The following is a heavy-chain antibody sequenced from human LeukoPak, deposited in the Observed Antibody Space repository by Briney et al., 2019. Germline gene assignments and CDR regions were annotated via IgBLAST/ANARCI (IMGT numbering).Heavy chain of an antibody. CDR3: AKGYCSGGSCYWGLFDY. V-gene: IGHV3-23*01. D-gene: IGHD2-15*01. CDR2: VSGSGGST. J-gene: IGHJ4*02. Sequence: PGGSLRLSCAASGFTFSSYAMSWVRQTPWKGLEWVSTVSGSGGSTYYADSVKGRFTISRDNSRNTLYLQMNSLRAEDTAVYHCAKGYCSGGSCYWGLFDYWGQGTLVTVSS. CDR1: GFTFSSYA.